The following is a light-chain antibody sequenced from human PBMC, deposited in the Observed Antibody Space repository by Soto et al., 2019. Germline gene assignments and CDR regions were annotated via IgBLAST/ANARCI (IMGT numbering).Light chain of an antibody. J-gene: IGLJ1*01. Sequence: QSALTQPASVSGSPGQSITIACTGTSSNVGSYKLVSWYQQHPGKAPKLMIFEVNKRPSGVSNRFSGSKSGNTASLTISGLKVEDEADYYCCSSGGSRKYVFGTGTKVTVL. CDR3: CSSGGSRKYV. CDR2: EVN. V-gene: IGLV2-23*02. CDR1: SSNVGSYKL.